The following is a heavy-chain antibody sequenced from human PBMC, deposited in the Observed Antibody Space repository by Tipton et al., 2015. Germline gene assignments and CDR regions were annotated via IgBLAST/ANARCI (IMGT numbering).Heavy chain of an antibody. J-gene: IGHJ4*02. V-gene: IGHV4-38-2*01. CDR2: ISHSGNT. CDR1: AYSISSDYY. CDR3: ACQDYDSLTRDYQSVDY. D-gene: IGHD3-9*01. Sequence: VSAYSISSDYYWGWIRQPPGKGLEWIGSISHSGNTYYNPSLKSRVTMSRDTSKNQFSLKLTSVTAADTAVYYCACQDYDSLTRDYQSVDYWGQGTLVTVSS.